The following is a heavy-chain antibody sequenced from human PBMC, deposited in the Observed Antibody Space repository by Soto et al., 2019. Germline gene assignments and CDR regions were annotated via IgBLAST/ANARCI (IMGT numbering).Heavy chain of an antibody. Sequence: GEGVGWIRLPPGKALEWLALIYWDDDKRYRPSLKSRLTITKDSSKNQVVLTMTNMDPVDTATYYCAHRMQGTFAFWGQGTLVTVSS. CDR2: IYWDDDK. CDR1: GEG. V-gene: IGHV2-5*02. CDR3: AHRMQGTFAF. D-gene: IGHD3-16*01. J-gene: IGHJ4*02.